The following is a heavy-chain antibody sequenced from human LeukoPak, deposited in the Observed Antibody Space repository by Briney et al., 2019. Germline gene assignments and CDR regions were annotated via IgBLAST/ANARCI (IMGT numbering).Heavy chain of an antibody. V-gene: IGHV1-2*02. D-gene: IGHD2-15*01. Sequence: VASVKVSCKASGYTFTGYYIHWVRQAPGQGLDWMGWINPNSGGTSYAQKFQGRVTMTRDTSISTAYMELSSLRSDDTAVYYCARYKSIGYCSGGDCYADNWFDPWGQGTLVTVSS. CDR1: GYTFTGYY. CDR3: ARYKSIGYCSGGDCYADNWFDP. CDR2: INPNSGGT. J-gene: IGHJ5*02.